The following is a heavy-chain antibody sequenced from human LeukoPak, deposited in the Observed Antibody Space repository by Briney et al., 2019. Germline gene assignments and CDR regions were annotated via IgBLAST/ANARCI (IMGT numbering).Heavy chain of an antibody. CDR2: IYSGGST. Sequence: GGSLRLSCAASGFSVSNNYMSWVRQAPGKGLEWVSVIYSGGSTFYADSVKGRFTISRDNSKNTLYLQMNSLRAEDTAVYYCAQASGRSNYFIDYWGQGTLVTVSS. V-gene: IGHV3-66*01. CDR1: GFSVSNNY. CDR3: AQASGRSNYFIDY. D-gene: IGHD3-10*01. J-gene: IGHJ4*02.